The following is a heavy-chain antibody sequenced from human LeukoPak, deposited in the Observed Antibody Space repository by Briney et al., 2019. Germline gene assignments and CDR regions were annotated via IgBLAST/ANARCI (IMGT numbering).Heavy chain of an antibody. Sequence: GGPLRLSCAASGFTFSTYWMHWVRQAPGMGLVWVSSINSDGSSTTYADSVKGRFTISRDNAKNTLYLQMNSLRAEDTAVYYCTRGQPQWLVFNWFDPWGQGTLVTVSS. CDR1: GFTFSTYW. CDR3: TRGQPQWLVFNWFDP. V-gene: IGHV3-74*01. CDR2: INSDGSST. J-gene: IGHJ5*02. D-gene: IGHD6-19*01.